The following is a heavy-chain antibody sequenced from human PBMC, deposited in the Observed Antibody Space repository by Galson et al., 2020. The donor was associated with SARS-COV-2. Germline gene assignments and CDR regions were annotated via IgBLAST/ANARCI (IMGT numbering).Heavy chain of an antibody. Sequence: SLKISCAASGFTFDDYAMHWVRQAPGKGLEWVSGISWNSGSIGYADSVKGRFTISRDNAKNSLYLQMNSLRAEDTALYYCAKGATIEGYFDYWGQGTLVTVSS. CDR3: AKGATIEGYFDY. J-gene: IGHJ4*02. V-gene: IGHV3-9*01. D-gene: IGHD5-12*01. CDR2: ISWNSGSI. CDR1: GFTFDDYA.